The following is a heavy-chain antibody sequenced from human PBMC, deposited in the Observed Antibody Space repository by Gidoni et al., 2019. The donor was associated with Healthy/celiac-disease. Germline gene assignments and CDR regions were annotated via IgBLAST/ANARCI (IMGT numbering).Heavy chain of an antibody. D-gene: IGHD2-8*01. CDR2: IWYDGSNK. Sequence: QVQLVESGGGVVQPGRSLRLSCAASGFTFRSYGMHWVRQAPGKGLAWVAVIWYDGSNKYYADSVKGRFTISRDNSKNTLYLQMNSLRAEDTAVYYCARDMCTNGVCYATYYYYYYGMDVWGQGTTVTVSS. CDR3: ARDMCTNGVCYATYYYYYYGMDV. J-gene: IGHJ6*02. CDR1: GFTFRSYG. V-gene: IGHV3-33*01.